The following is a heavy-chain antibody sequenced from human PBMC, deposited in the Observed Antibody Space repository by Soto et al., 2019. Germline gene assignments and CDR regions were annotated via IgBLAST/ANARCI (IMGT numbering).Heavy chain of an antibody. CDR1: GYTFTGYY. Sequence: ASVKVSCKASGYTFTGYYMHWVRQAPGQGLEWMGWINPNSGGTNYAQKFQGWVTMTRDTSISTAYMELSRLRSDDTAVYYCSMGPELRITIFGVVPVSRAFDIWGQGTMVTVSS. CDR3: SMGPELRITIFGVVPVSRAFDI. V-gene: IGHV1-2*04. D-gene: IGHD3-3*01. CDR2: INPNSGGT. J-gene: IGHJ3*02.